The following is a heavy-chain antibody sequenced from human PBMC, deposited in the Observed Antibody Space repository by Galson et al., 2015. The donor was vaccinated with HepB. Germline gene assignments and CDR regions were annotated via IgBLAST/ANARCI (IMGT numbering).Heavy chain of an antibody. J-gene: IGHJ3*02. D-gene: IGHD3-22*01. CDR2: IYPGDSDT. CDR3: ARRYYYDSSGYYYYAFDI. CDR1: GYSFTSYW. Sequence: QSGAEVTKPGESLKISCKGSGYSFTSYWIGWVRQMPGKGLEWMGIIYPGDSDTRYSPSFQGQVTISADKSISTAYLQWSSLKASDTAMYYCARRYYYDSSGYYYYAFDIWGQGTMVTVSS. V-gene: IGHV5-51*01.